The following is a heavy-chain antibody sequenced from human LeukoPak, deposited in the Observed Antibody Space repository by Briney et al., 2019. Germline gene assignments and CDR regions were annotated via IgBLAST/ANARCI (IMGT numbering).Heavy chain of an antibody. V-gene: IGHV3-23*01. J-gene: IGHJ4*02. CDR3: AKEAVVVVAATRFHPFDY. CDR1: GFTFSNFA. Sequence: PGGSLRLSCTASGFTFSNFAMTWVRQAPGKGLEWVSAITGSGSSTYYAESVGGRFTSSRDNSKSALYLQMNSLRAEDTAVYYCAKEAVVVVAATRFHPFDYWGQGTLVTVSS. D-gene: IGHD2-15*01. CDR2: ITGSGSST.